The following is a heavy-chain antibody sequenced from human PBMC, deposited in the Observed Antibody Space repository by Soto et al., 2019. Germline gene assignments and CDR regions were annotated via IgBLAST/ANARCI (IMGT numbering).Heavy chain of an antibody. D-gene: IGHD5-18*01. CDR2: INHSGST. CDR3: ARLGYSSSMDV. J-gene: IGHJ6*02. CDR1: GGSFSGYY. V-gene: IGHV4-34*01. Sequence: SETLSLTXAVYGGSFSGYYWSWIRQPPGKGLEWIGEINHSGSTNYNPSLKSRVTISVDTSKNQFSLKLSSVTAADTAVYYCARLGYSSSMDVWGQGTTVTVSS.